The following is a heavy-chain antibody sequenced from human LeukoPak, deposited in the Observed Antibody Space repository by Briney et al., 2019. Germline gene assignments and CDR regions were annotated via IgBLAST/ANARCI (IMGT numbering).Heavy chain of an antibody. Sequence: ASVKVSCKASGYTFTSDTISWVRHAPGQGLEWMGWISGYNGNTKYAQKVQGRVTMTRDTSKSPAYLELRSLRSDDTAVYYCARGYSYGSDYFYGMDVWGQGTTVTVSS. CDR2: ISGYNGNT. D-gene: IGHD5-18*01. V-gene: IGHV1-18*01. J-gene: IGHJ6*02. CDR1: GYTFTSDT. CDR3: ARGYSYGSDYFYGMDV.